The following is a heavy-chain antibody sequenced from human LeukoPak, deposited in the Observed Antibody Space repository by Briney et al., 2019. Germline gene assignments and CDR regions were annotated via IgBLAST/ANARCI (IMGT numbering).Heavy chain of an antibody. CDR2: INQDGSEN. V-gene: IGHV3-7*01. CDR1: GFTFSSYW. J-gene: IGHJ4*02. Sequence: GGSLRLSCGFSGFTFSSYWMSWVRQAPGTGLEWVANINQDGSENYYVDSVKGRFTISRDNAKNSLYLQMNSLRVEDTAVYYCARGRPLDYWGQGTLVTVSS. CDR3: ARGRPLDY.